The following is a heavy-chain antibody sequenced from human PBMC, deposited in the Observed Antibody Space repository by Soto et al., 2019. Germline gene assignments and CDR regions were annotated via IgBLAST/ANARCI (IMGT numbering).Heavy chain of an antibody. CDR2: ISYDGSNK. D-gene: IGHD1-26*01. CDR3: AKDLVPAGAKSDRGYYYYGMDV. J-gene: IGHJ6*02. Sequence: GGSLRLSCAASGFTFSSYGMHWVRQAPGKGLEWVAVISYDGSNKYYADSVKGRFTISRDNSKNTLYLQMNSLRAEDTAVYYCAKDLVPAGAKSDRGYYYYGMDVWGQGTTVTVSS. CDR1: GFTFSSYG. V-gene: IGHV3-30*18.